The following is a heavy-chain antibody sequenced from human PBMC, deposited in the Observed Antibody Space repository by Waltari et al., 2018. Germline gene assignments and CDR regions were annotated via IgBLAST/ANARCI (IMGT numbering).Heavy chain of an antibody. J-gene: IGHJ6*02. CDR2: IYSGGKT. Sequence: RSWVRQAPGKGLEWLSVIYSGGKTHYADSGRGRFTIARHNSNNTLYLQMNSLRPEDTAVYYCAREYYYYYHGMDVWGQGTTVTVS. CDR3: AREYYYYYHGMDV. V-gene: IGHV3-53*04.